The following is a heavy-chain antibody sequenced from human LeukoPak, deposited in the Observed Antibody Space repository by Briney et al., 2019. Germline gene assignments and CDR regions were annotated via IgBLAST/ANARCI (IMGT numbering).Heavy chain of an antibody. CDR3: ARASITYYYYYYMGV. Sequence: SETLSLTCTVSGGSITNYYWTWIRQPPGKGLEWIGYIHYSGSTNYNPSLKSRVTISADTSKNQFSLKLSSVTAADTAVYYCARASITYYYYYYMGVWGKGTTVTVSS. CDR2: IHYSGST. J-gene: IGHJ6*03. CDR1: GGSITNYY. D-gene: IGHD1-14*01. V-gene: IGHV4-59*01.